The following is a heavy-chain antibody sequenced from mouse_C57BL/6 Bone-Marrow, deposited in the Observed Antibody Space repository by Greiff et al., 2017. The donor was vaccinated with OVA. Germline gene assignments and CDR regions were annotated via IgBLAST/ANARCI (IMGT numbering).Heavy chain of an antibody. J-gene: IGHJ2*01. CDR2: IDPSDSET. CDR1: GYTFTSYW. Sequence: QVQLQQPGAELVRPGSSVKLSCKASGYTFTSYWMHWVKQRPIQGLEWIGNIDPSDSETHYNQKFKDKATLTVNKSSSTAYMQLSSLPSEDSAVYYCARGFDGSLDYWGQGTTLTVSS. V-gene: IGHV1-52*01. D-gene: IGHD2-3*01. CDR3: ARGFDGSLDY.